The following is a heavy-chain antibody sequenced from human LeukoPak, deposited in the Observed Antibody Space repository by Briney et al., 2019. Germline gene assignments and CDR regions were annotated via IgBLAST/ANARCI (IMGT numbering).Heavy chain of an antibody. V-gene: IGHV4-4*07. CDR3: AREGDFYGSGSYVAY. J-gene: IGHJ4*02. D-gene: IGHD3-10*01. CDR2: IYTSGST. Sequence: PSETLPLTCTVSGGSISSYYWSWIRQPAGKGLEWIGRIYTSGSTNYNPSLKSRVTMSVDTSKNQFSLKLSSVTAADTAVYYCAREGDFYGSGSYVAYWGQGTLVTVSS. CDR1: GGSISSYY.